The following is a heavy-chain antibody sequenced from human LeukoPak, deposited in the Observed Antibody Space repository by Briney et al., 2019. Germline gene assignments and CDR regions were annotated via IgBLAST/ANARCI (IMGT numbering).Heavy chain of an antibody. CDR3: ARDGKEDYFDY. J-gene: IGHJ4*02. V-gene: IGHV3-30-3*01. CDR1: GFTFSSYA. Sequence: QPGGSLRLSCAASGFTFSSYAMHWVRQAPGKGLEWVAVISYDGSNKYYADSVKGRFTISRDNSKNTLYLQMNSLRAEDTAVYYCARDGKEDYFDYWGQGTLVTVSS. CDR2: ISYDGSNK. D-gene: IGHD1-26*01.